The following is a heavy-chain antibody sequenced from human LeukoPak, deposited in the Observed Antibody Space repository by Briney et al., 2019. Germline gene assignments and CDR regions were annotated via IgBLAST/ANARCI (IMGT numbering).Heavy chain of an antibody. Sequence: GGSLRLSCAASGFTFSSYWMHWVRQAPGKGLVWVSRINSDGSSTNNADSVKGRFTISRDNAKNTLYLQMNSLRAEDTAVYYCAKDHCSSTSCYSPYYYYYYMDVWGKGTTVTVSS. D-gene: IGHD2-2*01. CDR2: INSDGSST. CDR3: AKDHCSSTSCYSPYYYYYYMDV. J-gene: IGHJ6*03. V-gene: IGHV3-74*01. CDR1: GFTFSSYW.